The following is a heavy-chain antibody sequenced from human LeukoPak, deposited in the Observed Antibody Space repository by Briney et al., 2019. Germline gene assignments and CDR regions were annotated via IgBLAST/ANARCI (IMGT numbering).Heavy chain of an antibody. CDR2: IYHTGST. CDR3: ARDDPRKRGGYDLVFDY. Sequence: SETLSLTCTVSGYSISSDYYWGWIRQSPGKGLEWIGSIYHTGSTYYNPSLKSRVTISVDTSKNQFSLKLSSVTAADTAVYYCARDDPRKRGGYDLVFDYWGQGTLVTVSS. V-gene: IGHV4-38-2*02. J-gene: IGHJ4*02. CDR1: GYSISSDYY. D-gene: IGHD5-12*01.